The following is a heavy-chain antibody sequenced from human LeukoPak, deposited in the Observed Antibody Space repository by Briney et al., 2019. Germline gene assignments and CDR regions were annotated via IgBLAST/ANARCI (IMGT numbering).Heavy chain of an antibody. V-gene: IGHV1-2*02. Sequence: AASVKVSCKASGYTFTGYYIHWVRQAPGQGLEWMGWINPNSGDTRYAQNFQGRVTMTRDTSSSSAYMELNRLTSDDTAVYYCARGSLIAATGTGLSSWGQGTLVTVSS. D-gene: IGHD6-13*01. CDR1: GYTFTGYY. CDR2: INPNSGDT. CDR3: ARGSLIAATGTGLSS. J-gene: IGHJ4*02.